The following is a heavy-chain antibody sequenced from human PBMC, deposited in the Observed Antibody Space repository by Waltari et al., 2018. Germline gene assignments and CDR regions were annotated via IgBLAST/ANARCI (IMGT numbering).Heavy chain of an antibody. CDR2: INPSGGSI. CDR1: ASTFTSYS. CDR3: ARCHYGGTSSLWYYGMDV. D-gene: IGHD4-17*01. V-gene: IGHV1-46*01. J-gene: IGHJ6*02. Sequence: QMRLVQSGAAVKKPGPSVKVAFQASASTFTSYSMPWLRQAHGQGLGGMGIINPSGGSISYAKKFQGRVTMTRDTSTSTAYMELSSLRSEDTAVYYCARCHYGGTSSLWYYGMDVWGQGTTVTVSS.